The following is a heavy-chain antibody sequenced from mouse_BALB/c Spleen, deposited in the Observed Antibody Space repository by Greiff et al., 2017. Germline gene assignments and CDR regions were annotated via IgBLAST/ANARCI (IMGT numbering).Heavy chain of an antibody. CDR1: GYAFSSYW. Sequence: LVESGAELVRPGSSVKISCKASGYAFSSYWMNWVKQRPGQGLEWIGQIYPGDGDTNYNGKFKGKATLTADKSSSTAYMQLSSLTSEDSAVYFCARSTMVTTLFDYWGQGTTLTVSS. CDR3: ARSTMVTTLFDY. CDR2: IYPGDGDT. D-gene: IGHD2-2*01. J-gene: IGHJ2*01. V-gene: IGHV1-80*01.